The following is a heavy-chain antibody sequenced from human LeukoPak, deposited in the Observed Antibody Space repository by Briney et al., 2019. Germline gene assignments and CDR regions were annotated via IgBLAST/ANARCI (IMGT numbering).Heavy chain of an antibody. J-gene: IGHJ4*02. CDR1: GFTFRNYA. D-gene: IGHD2-21*02. Sequence: GGSLRLSCAASGFTFRNYAMNWVRQAPGKGLEWLSSVTDSGHSTNYADSLKGRFTISRDNAKNSLYLQMNSLRAEDTAVYYCARAGPTIISYCGGDCYSVSSDYWGQGTLVTVSS. CDR3: ARAGPTIISYCGGDCYSVSSDY. CDR2: VTDSGHST. V-gene: IGHV3-21*01.